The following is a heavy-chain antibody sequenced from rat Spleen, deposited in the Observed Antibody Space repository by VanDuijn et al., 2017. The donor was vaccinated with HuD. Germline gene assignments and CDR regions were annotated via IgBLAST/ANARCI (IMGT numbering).Heavy chain of an antibody. J-gene: IGHJ3*01. CDR1: GFSFTSHS. D-gene: IGHD1-6*01. Sequence: QVQLKASGPGLVQPSQTLSLTCTVSGFSFTSHSVSWFRQPPRKGLEWMGVLWSNGGTDYNSAIKSRLSISRDTSKSQVFLKMSSLQTEDTAMYFCARWKYTTDWFAYWGHGTLVTVSS. CDR3: ARWKYTTDWFAY. CDR2: LWSNGGT. V-gene: IGHV2-47*01.